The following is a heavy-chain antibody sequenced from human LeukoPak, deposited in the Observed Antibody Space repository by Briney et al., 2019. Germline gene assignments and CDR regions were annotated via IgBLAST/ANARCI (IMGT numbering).Heavy chain of an antibody. Sequence: GGSLRLSCAASGFISSSYWMHWVRQPPGKGLVYIACIDTDGFSTSYADSVKGRFTISRDNAKNTLYLQMNSLRAEDTAVYYCARSRTYGDYGRGLDYWGQGTLVTVSS. V-gene: IGHV3-74*01. J-gene: IGHJ4*02. D-gene: IGHD4-17*01. CDR3: ARSRTYGDYGRGLDY. CDR2: IDTDGFST. CDR1: GFISSSYW.